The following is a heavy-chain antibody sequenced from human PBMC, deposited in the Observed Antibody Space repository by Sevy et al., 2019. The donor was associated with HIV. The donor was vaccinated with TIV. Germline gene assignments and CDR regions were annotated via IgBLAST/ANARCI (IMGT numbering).Heavy chain of an antibody. CDR1: GYSFTNCW. V-gene: IGHV5-51*01. CDR3: ARFGNYRLSYYGMDV. D-gene: IGHD4-4*01. Sequence: GESLKISCKGAGYSFTNCWIGWVRQMPGKGLEWMRIIYPGDSDTRYSPSFQGQVTISADKSISTAYLQWSSLRASDTAMYYCARFGNYRLSYYGMDVWGQGTTVTVSS. J-gene: IGHJ6*02. CDR2: IYPGDSDT.